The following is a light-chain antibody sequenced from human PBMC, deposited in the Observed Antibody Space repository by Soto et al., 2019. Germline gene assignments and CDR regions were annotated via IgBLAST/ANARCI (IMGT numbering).Light chain of an antibody. V-gene: IGKV3-20*01. CDR1: QTVTSNY. Sequence: VLTLSACTLSLSPEERATLSCRAGQTVTSNYFAWYQQRPGQAPRLLVYGTSSRATGIPDRFSGSGSGTDFTLTISRLEPEDFAVYYCQHYGCSLYTFGPGTKVDIK. CDR3: QHYGCSLYT. CDR2: GTS. J-gene: IGKJ3*01.